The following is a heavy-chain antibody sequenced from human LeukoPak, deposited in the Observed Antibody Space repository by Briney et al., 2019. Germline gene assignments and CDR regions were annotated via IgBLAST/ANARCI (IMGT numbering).Heavy chain of an antibody. J-gene: IGHJ1*01. Sequence: SETLSLTCAVYGGSFSGYYWSWIRQPPGKGLEWIGEINHSGSTNYNPSLKSRVTISVDTSENQFSLKLSSVTAADTAVYYCARARGIVGATTRGKYFQHWGQGTLVTVSS. CDR3: ARARGIVGATTRGKYFQH. D-gene: IGHD1-26*01. V-gene: IGHV4-34*01. CDR2: INHSGST. CDR1: GGSFSGYY.